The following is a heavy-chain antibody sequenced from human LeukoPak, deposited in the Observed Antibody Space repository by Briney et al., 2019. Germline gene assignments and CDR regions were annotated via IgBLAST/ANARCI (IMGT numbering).Heavy chain of an antibody. J-gene: IGHJ4*02. Sequence: ASVKVSCKASGYTFTGYYMHWVRQAPGQGLEWMGWINPNSGGTNYAQKFQGRVTMTRDTSISTAYMELSRLRSDDTAVYYCATDPNYYDSSGYTDWGQGTLVTVSS. D-gene: IGHD3-22*01. CDR1: GYTFTGYY. CDR2: INPNSGGT. V-gene: IGHV1-2*02. CDR3: ATDPNYYDSSGYTD.